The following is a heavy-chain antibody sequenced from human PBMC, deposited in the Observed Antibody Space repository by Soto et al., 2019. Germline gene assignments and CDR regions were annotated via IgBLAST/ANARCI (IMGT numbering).Heavy chain of an antibody. V-gene: IGHV3-30-3*01. CDR3: ARGDRGSSGWYSPFDY. D-gene: IGHD6-19*01. CDR1: GFTFSSYA. CDR2: ISYDGSNK. Sequence: QVQLVESGGGVVQPGRSLRLSCAASGFTFSSYAMHWVRQAPGKGLEWVAVISYDGSNKYYADSVKGRFTISRDNSKNTLYLQMNSLRAEDTAVYYCARGDRGSSGWYSPFDYWGQGTLVTVSS. J-gene: IGHJ4*02.